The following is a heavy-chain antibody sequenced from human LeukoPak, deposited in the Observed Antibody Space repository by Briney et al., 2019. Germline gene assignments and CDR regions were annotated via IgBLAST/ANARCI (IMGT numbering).Heavy chain of an antibody. Sequence: SETLSLTCTVSGGSISSVGYYWSWVRQHPGKCLEWIGYIYYRGSTYYNPSLKSRVTISVDTSKNLFSLKLSSVTAADTAVYYCARGGYDSSGYYYWFDPWGQGTLVTVPS. CDR3: ARGGYDSSGYYYWFDP. CDR1: GGSISSVGYY. J-gene: IGHJ5*02. CDR2: IYYRGST. V-gene: IGHV4-31*03. D-gene: IGHD3-22*01.